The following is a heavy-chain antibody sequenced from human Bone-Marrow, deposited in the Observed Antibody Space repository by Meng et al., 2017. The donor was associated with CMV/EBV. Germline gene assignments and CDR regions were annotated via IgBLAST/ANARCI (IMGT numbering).Heavy chain of an antibody. CDR1: GFRFRDYA. CDR2: IRSKVYGGTT. J-gene: IGHJ4*02. Sequence: GGSLRLSCTASGFRFRDYAMSWVRQAPGKGLEWVGFIRSKVYGGTTEYAASVKGRFTISRDDSKSIAYLQMNSLKTEDTAVYYCTRDSTASFDYWGQGTPVTVSS. D-gene: IGHD2-2*01. CDR3: TRDSTASFDY. V-gene: IGHV3-49*04.